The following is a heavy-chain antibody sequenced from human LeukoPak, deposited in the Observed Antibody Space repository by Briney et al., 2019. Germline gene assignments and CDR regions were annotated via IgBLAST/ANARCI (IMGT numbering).Heavy chain of an antibody. CDR3: ATIFYYDSSGYYYYFDS. V-gene: IGHV3-49*03. D-gene: IGHD3-22*01. CDR2: IRSKAYTGAA. CDR1: GFTFGDYA. J-gene: IGHJ4*02. Sequence: GGSLRLSCTASGFTFGDYAMSWFRQAPGKGLEWVGFIRSKAYTGAAEYAASVKGRFTISRDDSKSIAFLQMNSLRTEDTAVYYCATIFYYDSSGYYYYFDSWGQGTLVTVSS.